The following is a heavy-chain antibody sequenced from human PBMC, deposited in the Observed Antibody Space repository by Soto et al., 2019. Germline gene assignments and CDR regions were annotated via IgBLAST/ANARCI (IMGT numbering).Heavy chain of an antibody. CDR2: MYNTGST. D-gene: IGHD3-10*01. Sequence: SETLSLTCTVSGGSISGYYWSWIRQPPGKGLEWIGYMYNTGSTVYNPSFKSRVTISVDTSKNQFSLKLNSVTAADTAVYYCARRDGGSQTLYFDYWGQGALVTVSS. CDR1: GGSISGYY. J-gene: IGHJ4*02. CDR3: ARRDGGSQTLYFDY. V-gene: IGHV4-59*01.